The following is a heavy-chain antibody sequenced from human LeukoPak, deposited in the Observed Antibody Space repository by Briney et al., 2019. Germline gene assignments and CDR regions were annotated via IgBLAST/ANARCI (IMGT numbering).Heavy chain of an antibody. CDR3: ARDPTYYLRYGYFDS. J-gene: IGHJ4*02. Sequence: PGGSLRLFCAASGFTFSSYWMSWVRQAPGKGLEWVANIKQDGSEKYYVDSVKGRFTISRDNAKNSLYLQMNSLRAEDTAVYYCARDPTYYLRYGYFDSWGQGTLVTVSS. V-gene: IGHV3-7*01. CDR2: IKQDGSEK. CDR1: GFTFSSYW. D-gene: IGHD1-26*01.